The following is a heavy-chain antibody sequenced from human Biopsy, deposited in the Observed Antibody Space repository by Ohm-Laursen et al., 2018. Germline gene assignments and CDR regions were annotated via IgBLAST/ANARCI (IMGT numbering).Heavy chain of an antibody. Sequence: SDTLSLTCTVSGGSISNNNYHWGWIRQPPGKGLEWIGSIFYRGSTHYKPSLKSQVNISVDTSKNQFSLKLNSVTAADTAVYYCARDYDTSGYYYVSWGQGTLVTVSS. J-gene: IGHJ5*02. CDR1: GGSISNNNYH. V-gene: IGHV4-39*01. CDR2: IFYRGST. D-gene: IGHD3-22*01. CDR3: ARDYDTSGYYYVS.